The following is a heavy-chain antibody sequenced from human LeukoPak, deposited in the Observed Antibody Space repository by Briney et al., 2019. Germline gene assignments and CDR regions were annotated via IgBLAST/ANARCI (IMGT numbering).Heavy chain of an antibody. Sequence: KPSETLSLTCTVSGDSISSGDYYWSWIRQPAGKGLEWIGRISSSGSTNYNPSLKSRVTISVDTSKNQISLKLSSVTAADTAVYYCARGGYSYGHVRYYYYMDVWGKGTTVTVSS. CDR2: ISSSGST. CDR1: GDSISSGDYY. J-gene: IGHJ6*03. D-gene: IGHD5-18*01. V-gene: IGHV4-61*02. CDR3: ARGGYSYGHVRYYYYMDV.